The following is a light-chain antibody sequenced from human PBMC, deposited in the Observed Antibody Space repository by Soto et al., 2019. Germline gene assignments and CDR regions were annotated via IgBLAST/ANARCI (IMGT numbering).Light chain of an antibody. J-gene: IGKJ5*01. Sequence: EIVLTQSPGNLSLSPGERATLSCRASQSVSNTYLAWYQQKPGQAPRLLIYGVSSRATGIPDRFSGSGSATDFTLTISRLEPEDFAVYYCQYYGRSPTFGQGTRLEIK. V-gene: IGKV3-20*01. CDR1: QSVSNTY. CDR3: QYYGRSPT. CDR2: GVS.